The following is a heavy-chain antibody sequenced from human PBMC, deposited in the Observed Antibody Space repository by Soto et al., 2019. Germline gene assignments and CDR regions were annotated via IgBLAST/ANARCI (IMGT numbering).Heavy chain of an antibody. J-gene: IGHJ4*02. CDR1: GFTFSSYS. D-gene: IGHD3-10*01. CDR2: ISSGSKTI. V-gene: IGHV3-48*02. CDR3: AREDILGVRSFDY. Sequence: EVQLVESGGGLVQRGGSLRLSCAASGFTFSSYSVNWVRQAPGKGLEWVSYISSGSKTIYYADSVRGRFTVSRDNAKNSQYLQMSRLTDEDTAVYYCAREDILGVRSFDYWGRGTLVTVSS.